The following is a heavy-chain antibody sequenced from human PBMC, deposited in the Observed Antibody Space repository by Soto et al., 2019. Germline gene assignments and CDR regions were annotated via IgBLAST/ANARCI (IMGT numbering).Heavy chain of an antibody. CDR2: INWNGGSA. Sequence: EVQLVESGGGVVRPGGSLRLSCAASGFTFDDYGMSWVRQVPGKGLEWVSGINWNGGSADYVDSVKGRFTISRDNTKNSLYLQMNSLDAEDTALYYCARGYCSTTTCFGPYRYRDVWGKGTTVIVSS. CDR1: GFTFDDYG. D-gene: IGHD2-2*01. J-gene: IGHJ6*03. V-gene: IGHV3-20*04. CDR3: ARGYCSTTTCFGPYRYRDV.